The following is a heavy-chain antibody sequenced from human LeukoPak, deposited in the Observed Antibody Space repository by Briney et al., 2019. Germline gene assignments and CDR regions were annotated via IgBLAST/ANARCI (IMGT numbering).Heavy chain of an antibody. D-gene: IGHD3-3*01. V-gene: IGHV4-31*03. CDR2: IYYSGST. CDR1: GGSISSGGYY. CDR3: ARVAHITIFGVVITGWFDP. Sequence: SETLSLTCTVSGGSISSGGYYRSWIRQHPGKGLEWIGYIYYSGSTYYNPSLKSRVTISVDTSKNQFSLKLSSVTAADTAVYYCARVAHITIFGVVITGWFDPWGQGTLVTVSS. J-gene: IGHJ5*02.